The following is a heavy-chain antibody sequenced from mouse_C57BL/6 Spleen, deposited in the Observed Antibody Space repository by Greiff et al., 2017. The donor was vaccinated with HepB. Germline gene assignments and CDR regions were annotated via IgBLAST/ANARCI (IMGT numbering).Heavy chain of an antibody. CDR3: ARSQAVVVFDY. CDR2: ITYDGSST. J-gene: IGHJ2*01. CDR1: GFTFSDYY. V-gene: IGHV5-16*01. D-gene: IGHD1-1*01. Sequence: EVQRVESEGGLVKPGRSMKLSCTASGFTFSDYYMAWVRQVPEKGLEWVANITYDGSSTYYLDSLKSRFIISRDNAKNILYLQMSSLKSEDTATYYCARSQAVVVFDYWGQGTTLTVSS.